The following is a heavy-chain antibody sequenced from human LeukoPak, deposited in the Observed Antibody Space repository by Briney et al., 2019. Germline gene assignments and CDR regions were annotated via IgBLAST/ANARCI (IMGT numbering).Heavy chain of an antibody. V-gene: IGHV3-48*03. CDR1: GFTFSAFE. CDR2: ISSSGTTI. J-gene: IGHJ5*02. CDR3: ARDASSSGWFFDP. Sequence: GGSLRLSCAASGFTFSAFEMNWVRQPPGKGLEWVSCISSSGTTIHYADSVKGRFTISRDNAKSSLYLQMNSLRAEDTAVYYCARDASSSGWFFDPWGQGTLVSVSS. D-gene: IGHD6-19*01.